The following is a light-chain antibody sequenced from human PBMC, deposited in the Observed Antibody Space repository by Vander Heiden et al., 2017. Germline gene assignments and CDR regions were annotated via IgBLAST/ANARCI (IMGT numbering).Light chain of an antibody. J-gene: IGLJ2*01. CDR3: QSADSSGTYVV. CDR2: KDS. V-gene: IGLV3-25*03. Sequence: SYELTQPPSVSVSPGPPARTTCSGDALPKQYAYWYQQKPGQAPVQVIYKDSERPSGMPERFSGSSSGTTVTLTISGVQAEDEADYYCQSADSSGTYVVFGGGTKLTVL. CDR1: ALPKQY.